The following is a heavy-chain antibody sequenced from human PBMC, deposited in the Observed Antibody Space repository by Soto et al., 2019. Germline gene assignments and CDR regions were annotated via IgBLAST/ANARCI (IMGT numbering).Heavy chain of an antibody. J-gene: IGHJ5*02. CDR1: GGSFSGYY. Sequence: SETLSLTCAVYGGSFSGYYWSWIRQPPGKGLEWIGEINHSGSTNHNPSLKSRVTISLDTSKNQFSLRLDSVTAADTAVYYCATLLRGVIRTLNWFDPWGQGTLVTVSS. V-gene: IGHV4-34*01. CDR2: INHSGST. D-gene: IGHD3-10*01. CDR3: ATLLRGVIRTLNWFDP.